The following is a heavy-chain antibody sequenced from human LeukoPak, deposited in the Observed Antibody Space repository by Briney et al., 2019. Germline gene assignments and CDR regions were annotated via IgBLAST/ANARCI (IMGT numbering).Heavy chain of an antibody. Sequence: ASVKVSCKASGYTFTNYDINWVRQATGQGLEWMGWMNPNSGNTGYAQKFQGRVTITADKSTSTAYTELSSLRSEDTAVYYCASADSSGWYGPFDYWGQGTLVTVSS. J-gene: IGHJ4*02. CDR3: ASADSSGWYGPFDY. CDR2: MNPNSGNT. D-gene: IGHD6-19*01. CDR1: GYTFTNYD. V-gene: IGHV1-8*01.